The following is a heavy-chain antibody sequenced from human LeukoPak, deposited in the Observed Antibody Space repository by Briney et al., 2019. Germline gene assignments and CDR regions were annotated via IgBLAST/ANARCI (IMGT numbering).Heavy chain of an antibody. CDR3: ARAYGGNSQYFQH. J-gene: IGHJ1*01. CDR1: GGSISSSSYY. Sequence: SETLSLTCTVSGGSISSSSYYWGWIRQPPGKGLEWIGSIYYSGSTYYNPSLKSRVTISLDTSKNQFSLKLSSVTAADTAVYYCARAYGGNSQYFQHWGQGTLVTVSS. D-gene: IGHD4-23*01. CDR2: IYYSGST. V-gene: IGHV4-39*07.